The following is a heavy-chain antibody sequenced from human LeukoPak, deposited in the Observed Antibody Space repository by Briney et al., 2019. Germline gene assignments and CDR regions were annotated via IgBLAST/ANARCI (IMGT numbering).Heavy chain of an antibody. CDR3: ARAWGEKGCCRGGACNNPEFDY. V-gene: IGHV3-7*01. J-gene: IGHJ4*02. D-gene: IGHD2-15*01. CDR2: IKECESGK. CDR1: GFTFSNYW. Sequence: WGSLTLSCAASGFTFSNYWMNWVRQPPAKGLERVGNIKECESGKYYMDSVKGRFTISRDNATHSHYLQMNSLRVEDTAVYYCARAWGEKGCCRGGACNNPEFDYWGQGTLVTVSS.